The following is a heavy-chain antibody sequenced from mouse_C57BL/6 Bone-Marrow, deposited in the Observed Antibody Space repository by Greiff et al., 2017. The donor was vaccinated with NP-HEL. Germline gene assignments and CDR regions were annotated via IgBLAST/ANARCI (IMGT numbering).Heavy chain of an antibody. CDR1: GYSITSGYY. J-gene: IGHJ2*01. CDR3: ARDDDYYGSSY. D-gene: IGHD1-1*01. V-gene: IGHV3-6*01. CDR2: ISYDGSN. Sequence: EVKLQESGPGLVKPSQSLSLTCSVTGYSITSGYYWNWIRQFPGNKLEWMGYISYDGSNNYNPSLKNRISITRDTSKNQFFLKLNSVTTEDTATYYCARDDDYYGSSYWGQGTTLTVSS.